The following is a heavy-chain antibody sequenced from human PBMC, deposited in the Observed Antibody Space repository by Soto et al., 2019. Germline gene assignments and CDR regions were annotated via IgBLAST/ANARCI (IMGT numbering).Heavy chain of an antibody. CDR2: IHSSATTI. Sequence: EVKLVESGGGLVQPGGSLRLSCAASGFTFSRYEMNWVRQAPGKGLEWIAYIHSSATTIYYADSVKGRFTISRDNAKNSLCLQLNSLSAEDTAVYYCATRSGGGGAFDFWGQVTMVTVSS. CDR1: GFTFSRYE. J-gene: IGHJ3*01. D-gene: IGHD3-10*01. V-gene: IGHV3-48*03. CDR3: ATRSGGGGAFDF.